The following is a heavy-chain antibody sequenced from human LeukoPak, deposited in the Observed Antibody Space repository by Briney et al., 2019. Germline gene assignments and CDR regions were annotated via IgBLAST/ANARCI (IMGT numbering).Heavy chain of an antibody. D-gene: IGHD3-3*01. CDR1: GYTFTSYG. V-gene: IGHV1-18*01. J-gene: IGHJ4*02. Sequence: WASVKVSCKASGYTFTSYGISWVRQAPGQGLERMGWISAYDGNTNYAQKLQGRVTMTTDTSTSTAYMELRSLRSDDTAVYYCARDPTIFGPLYYWGQGTLVTVSS. CDR3: ARDPTIFGPLYY. CDR2: ISAYDGNT.